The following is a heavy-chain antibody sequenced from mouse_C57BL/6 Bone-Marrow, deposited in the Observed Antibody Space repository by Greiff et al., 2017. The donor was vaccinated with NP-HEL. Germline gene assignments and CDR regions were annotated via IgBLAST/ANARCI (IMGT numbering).Heavy chain of an antibody. V-gene: IGHV1-81*01. J-gene: IGHJ4*01. Sequence: QVQLKQSGAELARPGASVKLSCKASGYTFTSYGISWVKQRTGQGLEWIGEIYPRSGNTYYNEKFKGKATLTADKSSSTAYMELRSLTSEDSAVYFCARDGGNPFYYAMDYWGQGTSVTVSS. CDR3: ARDGGNPFYYAMDY. CDR1: GYTFTSYG. CDR2: IYPRSGNT.